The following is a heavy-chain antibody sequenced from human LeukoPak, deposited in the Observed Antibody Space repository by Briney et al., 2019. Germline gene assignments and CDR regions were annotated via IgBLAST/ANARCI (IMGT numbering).Heavy chain of an antibody. V-gene: IGHV4-30-2*01. CDR3: ARVRTVQWYFDL. Sequence: TSETLSLTCTVSGGSISSGGYYWSWIRQPPGKGLEWIGYIYHSGSTYYNPSLKSRVTISVDRSKNQFSLKLSSVTAADTAVYYCARVRTVQWYFDLWGRGTLVTVSS. J-gene: IGHJ2*01. CDR1: GGSISSGGYY. CDR2: IYHSGST. D-gene: IGHD4-17*01.